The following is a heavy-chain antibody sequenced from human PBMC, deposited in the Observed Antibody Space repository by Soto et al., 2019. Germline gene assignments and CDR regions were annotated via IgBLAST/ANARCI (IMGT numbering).Heavy chain of an antibody. CDR3: XXESHDILTGPPWVWYFDL. CDR1: GGSFSGYY. CDR2: INDRGSI. V-gene: IGHV4-34*01. J-gene: IGHJ2*01. D-gene: IGHD3-9*01. Sequence: QVQLQQWGAGPLRPLETLSLTCGVSGGSFSGYYWAWIRQSPGKGLEWIGEINDRGSINYNPSLKSRVSISVDTSKNHYSLNLRSVTAADTXXXXXXXESHDILTGPPWVWYFDLWGRGTLVTVSS.